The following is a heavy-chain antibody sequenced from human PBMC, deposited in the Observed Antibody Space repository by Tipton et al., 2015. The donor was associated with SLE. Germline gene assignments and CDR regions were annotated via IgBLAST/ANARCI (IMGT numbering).Heavy chain of an antibody. J-gene: IGHJ6*02. Sequence: TLSLTCTVFGDSISSSGYQWGWIRQPPGKGLEWIGRISYSENTYYNPSLKSRVTISVDTSKNQFSLKMSSVTAADTAVYYCARGRGSNPHYYYGLDVWGQGTTVTVSS. CDR3: ARGRGSNPHYYYGLDV. V-gene: IGHV4-39*07. CDR2: ISYSENT. D-gene: IGHD2-15*01. CDR1: GDSISSSGYQ.